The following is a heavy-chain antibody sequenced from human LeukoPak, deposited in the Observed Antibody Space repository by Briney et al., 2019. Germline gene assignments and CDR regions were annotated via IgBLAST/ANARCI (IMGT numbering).Heavy chain of an antibody. J-gene: IGHJ5*02. V-gene: IGHV3-23*01. CDR1: GFTLSSYA. Sequence: GGSLRLSCAASGFTLSSYAMSWVRQAPGKGLEWVSAISGSGGSTYYADSVKGRFTISRDNSKNTLYLQMNSLRAEDTAVYYCAKEKFIANPHVLLWFENWGQGTLVTVSS. CDR2: ISGSGGST. CDR3: AKEKFIANPHVLLWFEN. D-gene: IGHD3-10*01.